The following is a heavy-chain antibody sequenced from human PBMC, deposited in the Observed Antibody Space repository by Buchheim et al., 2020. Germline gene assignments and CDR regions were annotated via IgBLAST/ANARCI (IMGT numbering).Heavy chain of an antibody. V-gene: IGHV4-59*08. CDR1: GGSISSHY. CDR2: IYYSGNT. Sequence: QVQLRESGPGLVKPSETLSLTCTVSGGSISSHYWSWIRQPPGKGLEWIGNIYYSGNTNYNPSLKSRVTISVDKSKIHFSMKLNSVTAADTAVYYCARLDYDDYSWYFDYWGQGAL. CDR3: ARLDYDDYSWYFDY. D-gene: IGHD4-17*01. J-gene: IGHJ4*02.